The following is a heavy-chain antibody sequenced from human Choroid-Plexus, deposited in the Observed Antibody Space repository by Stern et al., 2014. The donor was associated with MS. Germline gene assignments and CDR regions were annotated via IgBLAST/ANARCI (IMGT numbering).Heavy chain of an antibody. CDR3: AKDRQYLTYFSDH. CDR2: VSYDGSNK. V-gene: IGHV3-30*18. D-gene: IGHD2/OR15-2a*01. CDR1: GFTFGSCA. Sequence: VQLVESGGGVVQPGRPLRLSCVASGFTFGSCAMHWVRQAPGKGLGWVAGVSYDGSNKDYADSVKGRFTISRDNSQNNPYMQMRSLRPEDTAVYYCAKDRQYLTYFSDHGGQGSLVTVSS. J-gene: IGHJ5*02.